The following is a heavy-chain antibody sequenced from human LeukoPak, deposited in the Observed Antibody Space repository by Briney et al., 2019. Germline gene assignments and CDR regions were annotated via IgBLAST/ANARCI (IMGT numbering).Heavy chain of an antibody. Sequence: ASVKVSCKASGYTFTSYGISWVRQAPGQGLEWMGWISAYNGNTNYAQKLQGRVTMTTDTSTSTAYMELRSLRSDDTAVYYCARDPLYCYDSSGYYSDNNWFDPWGQGTLVTVSS. D-gene: IGHD3-22*01. V-gene: IGHV1-18*01. CDR1: GYTFTSYG. J-gene: IGHJ5*02. CDR2: ISAYNGNT. CDR3: ARDPLYCYDSSGYYSDNNWFDP.